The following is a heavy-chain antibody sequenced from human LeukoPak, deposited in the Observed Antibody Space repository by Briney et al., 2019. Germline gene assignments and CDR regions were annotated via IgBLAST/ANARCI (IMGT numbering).Heavy chain of an antibody. V-gene: IGHV3-23*01. CDR2: ISGSGGST. Sequence: PGGSLRLSCAASGFTFSSYAMSWVRQAPGKGLEWVSAISGSGGSTYYADSVKGRFTISRDNSKNTLYLQMNSLRAEDTAVYYCARVPQYCSSTSCHLDYWGQGTLVTVSS. CDR3: ARVPQYCSSTSCHLDY. J-gene: IGHJ4*02. CDR1: GFTFSSYA. D-gene: IGHD2-2*01.